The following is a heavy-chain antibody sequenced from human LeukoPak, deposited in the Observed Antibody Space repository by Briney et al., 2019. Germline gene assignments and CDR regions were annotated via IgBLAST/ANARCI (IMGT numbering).Heavy chain of an antibody. Sequence: SETLSLTCAVYGGSFSGYYWSWIRQPPGKGLEWVGVINHSGSTNYNPSLKSRVTISVDTSKNQFSLKLSSVTAADTAVYYCARGPVVVPAAMRVRWFDPWGQGTLVTVSS. V-gene: IGHV4-34*01. CDR1: GGSFSGYY. CDR3: ARGPVVVPAAMRVRWFDP. CDR2: INHSGST. D-gene: IGHD2-2*01. J-gene: IGHJ5*02.